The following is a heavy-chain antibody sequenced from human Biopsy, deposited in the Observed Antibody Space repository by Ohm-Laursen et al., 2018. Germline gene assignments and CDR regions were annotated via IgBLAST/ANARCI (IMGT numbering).Heavy chain of an antibody. CDR3: ARVEDSTRHWYFDL. CDR1: GYTFNDYY. CDR2: INTRRGDT. J-gene: IGHJ2*01. Sequence: SVKVSCKTSGYTFNDYYIHWVRQAPGQGLEWMGWINTRRGDTNYAQKFQGRVTMTRDTSTTTVFMELTSLRSDDTAMYYCARVEDSTRHWYFDLWGRGTQVTVSS. V-gene: IGHV1-2*02. D-gene: IGHD2-2*01.